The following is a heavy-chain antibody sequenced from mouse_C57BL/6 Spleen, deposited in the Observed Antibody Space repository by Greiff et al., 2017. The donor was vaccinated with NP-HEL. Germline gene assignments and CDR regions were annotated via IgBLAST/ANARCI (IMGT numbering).Heavy chain of an antibody. CDR3: ARRTTVAHYYAMDY. CDR1: GYAFTNYL. Sequence: QVQLQQSGAELVRPGTSVKVSCKASGYAFTNYLIEWVKQRPGQGLEWIGVINPGSGGTNYNEQFKGKATLTADKSSSTAYMQLSSLTSEDSAVYFCARRTTVAHYYAMDYWSQGTSVTVSS. CDR2: INPGSGGT. D-gene: IGHD1-1*01. V-gene: IGHV1-54*01. J-gene: IGHJ4*01.